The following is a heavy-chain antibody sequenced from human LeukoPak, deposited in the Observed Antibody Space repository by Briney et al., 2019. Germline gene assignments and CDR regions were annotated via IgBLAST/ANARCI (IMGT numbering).Heavy chain of an antibody. V-gene: IGHV3-30*18. CDR1: GFAFSYYG. Sequence: GGSLRLSCATSGFAFSYYGMHWVRQAPGKAPEWVAFLSYDGTNEHYADTVKGRFTLSRDNSKNTLYLQMNSLRAGDTAVYFCAKDPGYGSGWFDYWGREPSSPSPQ. D-gene: IGHD6-19*01. CDR3: AKDPGYGSGWFDY. CDR2: LSYDGTNE. J-gene: IGHJ5*01.